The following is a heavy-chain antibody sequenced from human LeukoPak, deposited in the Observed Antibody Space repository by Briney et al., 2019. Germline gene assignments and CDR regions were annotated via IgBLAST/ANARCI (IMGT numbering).Heavy chain of an antibody. CDR2: ISSSGSTI. Sequence: GGSLRLSCAASGFTFSSYEMNWVRQAPGKGLEWVSYISSSGSTIYYADSVKGRFTISRDNSKNTLYLQMNSLRAEDTAVYYCARDWQWLVKSGNIDYWGQGTLVTVSS. J-gene: IGHJ4*02. V-gene: IGHV3-48*03. CDR3: ARDWQWLVKSGNIDY. CDR1: GFTFSSYE. D-gene: IGHD6-19*01.